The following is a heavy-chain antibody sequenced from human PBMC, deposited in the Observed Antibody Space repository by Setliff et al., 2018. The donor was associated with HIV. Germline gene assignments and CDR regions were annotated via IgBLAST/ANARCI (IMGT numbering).Heavy chain of an antibody. J-gene: IGHJ4*02. CDR3: AKGFRPVDTALVSGPTY. CDR2: ITSGGST. CDR1: GFTFSSYA. D-gene: IGHD5-18*01. V-gene: IGHV3-23*01. Sequence: PGGSLRLSCAASGFTFSSYAMSWVRQTPEKGPEWVSIITSGGSTYYADSAKGRFIISRDNSQNTLYLQMNSLRADDTAIYYCAKGFRPVDTALVSGPTYWGQGIQVTVSS.